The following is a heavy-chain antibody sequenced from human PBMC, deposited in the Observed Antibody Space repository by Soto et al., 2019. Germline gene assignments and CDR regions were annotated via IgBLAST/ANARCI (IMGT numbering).Heavy chain of an antibody. V-gene: IGHV1-69*01. CDR1: GGTFSSYA. Sequence: QVQLVQSGAEVKKPGSSVKVSCKASGGTFSSYAISWVRQAPGQGLEWMGGIIPISGTANYAQKFQGRVTIAADETTRAAYMELSSLTSEDTVEYYCARSQSSSTSVENYYYYYGMDVWGQGTTVTVSS. D-gene: IGHD2-2*01. J-gene: IGHJ6*02. CDR3: ARSQSSSTSVENYYYYYGMDV. CDR2: IIPISGTA.